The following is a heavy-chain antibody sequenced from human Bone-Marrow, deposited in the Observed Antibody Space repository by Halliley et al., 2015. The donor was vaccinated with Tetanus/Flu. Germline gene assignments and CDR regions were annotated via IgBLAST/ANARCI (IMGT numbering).Heavy chain of an antibody. J-gene: IGHJ4*02. Sequence: IKNKNEHETTDYAAPVKGRFTISRDDSKNTVFVELNSLKAEDTAVYYCATGVAFNGDDVRPHWGQGTQVTVSS. CDR2: IKNKNEHETT. CDR3: ATGVAFNGDDVRPH. D-gene: IGHD5-12*01. V-gene: IGHV3-15*01.